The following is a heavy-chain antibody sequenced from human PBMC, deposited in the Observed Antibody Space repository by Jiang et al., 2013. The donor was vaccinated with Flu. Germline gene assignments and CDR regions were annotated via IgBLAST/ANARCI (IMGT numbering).Heavy chain of an antibody. J-gene: IGHJ6*02. D-gene: IGHD3-9*01. V-gene: IGHV2-26*01. CDR3: ARTPYYDILTGYNRLYYYYGMDV. CDR1: GFSLSNARMG. CDR2: IFSNDEK. Sequence: KPTQTLTLTCTVSGFSLSNARMGVSWIRQPPGKALEWLAHIFSNDEKSYSTSLKSRLTISKDTSKSQVVLTMTNMDPVDTATYYCARTPYYDILTGYNRLYYYYGMDVWGQGTTVTVSS.